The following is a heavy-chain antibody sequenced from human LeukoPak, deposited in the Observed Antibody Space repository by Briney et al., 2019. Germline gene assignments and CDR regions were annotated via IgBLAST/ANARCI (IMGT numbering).Heavy chain of an antibody. J-gene: IGHJ6*04. D-gene: IGHD1-7*01. CDR1: GFTFSNAW. CDR3: TTEGELTTYYYGMDV. V-gene: IGHV3-15*01. Sequence: PGGSLRLSCAASGFTFSNAWMSWVRQAPGKGLEWVGCIKSKTDGGTTDYAAPVKGRFTISRDDSKNTLYLQMNSLKTEDTAVYYCTTEGELTTYYYGMDVWGKGTTVTVSS. CDR2: IKSKTDGGTT.